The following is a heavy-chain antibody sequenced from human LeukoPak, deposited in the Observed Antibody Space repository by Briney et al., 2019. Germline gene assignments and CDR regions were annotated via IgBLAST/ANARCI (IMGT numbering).Heavy chain of an antibody. Sequence: SETLSLTCTVSGGSISSGDDYWSWIRQPPGKGLEWIGYIYFSGSTYYNPSLKSRVTISVDTSKNQFSLKLSSVTAADTAVYYCARDSQRDDAFDIWGQGTMVTVSS. J-gene: IGHJ3*02. CDR3: ARDSQRDDAFDI. V-gene: IGHV4-30-4*02. CDR1: GGSISSGDDY. CDR2: IYFSGST.